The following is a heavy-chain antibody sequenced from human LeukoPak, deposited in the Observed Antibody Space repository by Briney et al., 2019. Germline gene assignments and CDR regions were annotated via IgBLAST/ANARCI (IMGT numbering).Heavy chain of an antibody. CDR2: ISGSGGDT. Sequence: PGGSLRLSCAGSGFTISSYGMSWVRQAPGKGLEWVSAISGSGGDTYYADSVKGRITISRDNSKNTLYMQMNSLGAEDTAVYYCAKRAPMVRGRTDYQYGMDVWGQGTTVTVSS. D-gene: IGHD3-10*01. CDR1: GFTISSYG. V-gene: IGHV3-23*01. CDR3: AKRAPMVRGRTDYQYGMDV. J-gene: IGHJ6*02.